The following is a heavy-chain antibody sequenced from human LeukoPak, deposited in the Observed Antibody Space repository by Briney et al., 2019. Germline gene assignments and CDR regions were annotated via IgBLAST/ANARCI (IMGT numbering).Heavy chain of an antibody. CDR3: AKGGTTVVTRYWYYGMDV. CDR2: ISGSGGRT. Sequence: GGSLRLSCAASGFTFSSYAMSWVRQAPGKGLEWVSAISGSGGRTYYADSVKGRFTISRDNSKNTLYLQMNSLRAEDTAVYYCAKGGTTVVTRYWYYGMDVWGQGTTVTVSS. D-gene: IGHD4-23*01. CDR1: GFTFSSYA. J-gene: IGHJ6*02. V-gene: IGHV3-23*01.